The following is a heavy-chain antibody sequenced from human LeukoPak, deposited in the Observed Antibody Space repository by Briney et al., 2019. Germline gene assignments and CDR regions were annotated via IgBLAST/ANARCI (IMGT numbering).Heavy chain of an antibody. CDR3: AKEYYDFWSGYSAEYFQH. CDR2: ISGSGGSK. Sequence: PGGSLRLSCAASGFTFKNYVMSWVRQAPGKGLEWVSAISGSGGSKYSADSVKGRFTISRDNSKNTLSLQMNSLRAEDTAVYYCAKEYYDFWSGYSAEYFQHWGQGTLVTVSS. D-gene: IGHD3-3*01. V-gene: IGHV3-23*01. CDR1: GFTFKNYV. J-gene: IGHJ1*01.